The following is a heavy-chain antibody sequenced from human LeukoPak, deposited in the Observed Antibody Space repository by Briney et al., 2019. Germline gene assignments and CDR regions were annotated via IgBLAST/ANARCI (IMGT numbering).Heavy chain of an antibody. J-gene: IGHJ5*02. V-gene: IGHV1-2*02. D-gene: IGHD5-18*01. CDR1: GYTFTGYY. CDR2: INPNSGGT. Sequence: GASVKVSCKASGYTFTGYYMHWVRQAPGQGLEWMGWINPNSGGTNYAQKFQGRVTMTRDTSISTAYMELSRLRSDDTVVYYCAREKAVDTAMENNWFDPWGQGTLVTVSS. CDR3: AREKAVDTAMENNWFDP.